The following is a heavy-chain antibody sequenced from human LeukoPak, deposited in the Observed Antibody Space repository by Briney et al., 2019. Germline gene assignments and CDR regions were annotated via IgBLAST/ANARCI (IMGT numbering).Heavy chain of an antibody. Sequence: TSETLSLTCNVSSASISGYYWNWIRQPPGKGLEWIGYIYSSGSTNFNPSLEGRATMSIDTSNNQFSLKLISVTAADTAVYYCARAGGMYNWFDPWGQGTLGTVSS. CDR2: IYSSGST. CDR1: SASISGYY. V-gene: IGHV4-59*01. CDR3: ARAGGMYNWFDP. J-gene: IGHJ5*02. D-gene: IGHD3-16*01.